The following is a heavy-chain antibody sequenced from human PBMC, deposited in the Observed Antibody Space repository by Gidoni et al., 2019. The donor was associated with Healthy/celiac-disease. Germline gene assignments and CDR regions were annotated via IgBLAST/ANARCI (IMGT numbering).Heavy chain of an antibody. CDR3: ARDFCSSTSCYVYYYYMDV. D-gene: IGHD2-2*01. J-gene: IGHJ6*03. CDR1: GFTFSSYS. CDR2: ISSSSSYI. Sequence: EVQLVESGGGLVKPGGSLRLSCAASGFTFSSYSMNWVRQAPGKGLEWVSSISSSSSYIYYADSVKGRFTISRDNAKNSLYLQMNSLRAEDTAVYYCARDFCSSTSCYVYYYYMDVWGKGTTVTVSS. V-gene: IGHV3-21*01.